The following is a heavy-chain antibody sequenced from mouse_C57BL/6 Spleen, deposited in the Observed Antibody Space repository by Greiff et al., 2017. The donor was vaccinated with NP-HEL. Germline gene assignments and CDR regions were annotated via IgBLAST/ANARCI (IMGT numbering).Heavy chain of an antibody. CDR3: ARSLYYDYEGWFAY. CDR1: GYTFTSYW. Sequence: VQLQQSGAELVKPGASVKLSCKASGYTFTSYWMHWVKQRPGQGLEWIGMIHPNSGSTNYNEKFKSKATLTVDKSSSTAYMQLSSLTSEDSAVYYCARSLYYDYEGWFAYWGQGTLVTVSA. CDR2: IHPNSGST. V-gene: IGHV1-64*01. D-gene: IGHD2-4*01. J-gene: IGHJ3*01.